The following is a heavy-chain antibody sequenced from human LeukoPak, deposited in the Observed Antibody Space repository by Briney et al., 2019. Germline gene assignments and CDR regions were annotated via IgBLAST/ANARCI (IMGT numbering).Heavy chain of an antibody. CDR2: INHSGST. J-gene: IGHJ6*03. D-gene: IGHD6-13*01. CDR1: GGSFSGYY. Sequence: PSETLSLTSAVYGGSFSGYYWSWIRQPPGKGLEWIGEINHSGSTNSNPSLNSRVTITVDTSKNPFSLKLSSVTAADTAVYYCARGLSSSEEDYYYMDVWGKGTTVTVSS. V-gene: IGHV4-34*01. CDR3: ARGLSSSEEDYYYMDV.